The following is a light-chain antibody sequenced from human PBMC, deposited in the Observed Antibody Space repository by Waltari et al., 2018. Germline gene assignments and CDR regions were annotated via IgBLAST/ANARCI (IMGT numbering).Light chain of an antibody. CDR3: QQSYSTPWT. Sequence: DIHMTQSPSSLSASVGDRVTITCRASQSISSHLNWYQQKPGKAPKLLIYAASSLQSGVPSRFSGSGSGTDFTLTISSLQPEDFATYYCQQSYSTPWTFGQGTKVEIK. V-gene: IGKV1-39*01. CDR1: QSISSH. CDR2: AAS. J-gene: IGKJ1*01.